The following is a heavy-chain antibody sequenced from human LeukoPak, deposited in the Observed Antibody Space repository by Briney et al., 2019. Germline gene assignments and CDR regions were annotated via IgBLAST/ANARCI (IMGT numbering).Heavy chain of an antibody. CDR3: ARENYYDSCGPLNTFDI. J-gene: IGHJ3*02. CDR2: ISSDGSGT. CDR1: GFTFSRYW. V-gene: IGHV3-74*01. D-gene: IGHD3-22*01. Sequence: AGGSLRLSCAASGFTFSRYWMHWVRQAPGKGLVWVSRISSDGSGTRYADSVKGRFTISRDNAKNTLFLQMNSLRAEDTAVYYCARENYYDSCGPLNTFDIWGQGTMVTVSS.